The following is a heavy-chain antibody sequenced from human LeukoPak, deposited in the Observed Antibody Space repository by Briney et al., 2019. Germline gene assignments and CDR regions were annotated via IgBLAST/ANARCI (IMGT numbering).Heavy chain of an antibody. CDR3: ARANSPGGVYYYYMDV. CDR1: GYTFTSYD. Sequence: GASVKVSCKASGYTFTSYDINWARQATGQGLEWMGWMNPNSGNTGYAQKFQGRVTMTRNTSISTAYMELSSLSSEDTAVYYCARANSPGGVYYYYMDVWGRGTTVTVSS. CDR2: MNPNSGNT. V-gene: IGHV1-8*01. J-gene: IGHJ6*03. D-gene: IGHD1-1*01.